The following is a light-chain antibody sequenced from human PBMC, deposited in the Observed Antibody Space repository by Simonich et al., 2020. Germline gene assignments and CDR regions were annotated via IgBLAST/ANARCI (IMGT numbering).Light chain of an antibody. CDR1: SSDVGRYNL. Sequence: QSALTQPASVSGSPGQSITISCTGTSSDVGRYNLVSWYQQHPGKAPKLMIYEGSKRPSGVSNSFSGSKSGNTASLTISGLQAEDEADDYCCSYAGSSTVVFGGGTKLTVL. V-gene: IGLV2-23*01. CDR3: CSYAGSSTVV. CDR2: EGS. J-gene: IGLJ2*01.